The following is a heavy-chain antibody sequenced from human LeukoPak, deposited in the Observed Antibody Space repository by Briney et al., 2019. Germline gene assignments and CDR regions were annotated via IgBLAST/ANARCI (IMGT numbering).Heavy chain of an antibody. V-gene: IGHV4-30-2*01. Sequence: SSHTLSLTCAVSGHFISRGGYSWRWIRQPPGKGLQWLGYNYHSGSSYYNPSLKSRVTISVDRSKNQFALKLSSVTAGDTAVYCWAGSTMVRGVINWFDPWGQGTLVTVSS. CDR3: AGSTMVRGVINWFDP. J-gene: IGHJ5*02. D-gene: IGHD3-10*01. CDR2: NYHSGSS. CDR1: GHFISRGGYS.